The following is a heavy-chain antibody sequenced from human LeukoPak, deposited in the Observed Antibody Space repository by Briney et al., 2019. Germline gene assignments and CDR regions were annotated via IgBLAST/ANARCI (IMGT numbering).Heavy chain of an antibody. J-gene: IGHJ4*02. CDR3: ARVSLLSGSYYSYFDY. CDR1: GFTFSSYW. V-gene: IGHV3-7*01. CDR2: IKQDGSEK. Sequence: GGSLRLSCAASGFTFSSYWMSWVRQAPGKGLEWVANIKQDGSEKYYVDSVKGRFTISRDNAKNSLYLQMNSLRAEDTAVYYCARVSLLSGSYYSYFDYWGQGTLVTVSS. D-gene: IGHD1-26*01.